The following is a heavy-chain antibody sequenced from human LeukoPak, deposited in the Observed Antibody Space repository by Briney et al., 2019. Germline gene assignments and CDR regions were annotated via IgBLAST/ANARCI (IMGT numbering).Heavy chain of an antibody. V-gene: IGHV1-69*13. CDR1: GGTFSSYA. Sequence: ASVKVSCKASGGTFSSYAISWVRQAPGQGLESMGGIIPIFGTANYAQKFQGRVTITADESTSTAYMELSSLRSEDTAVYYCARGGGIVVVPAARQPDDAFDIWGQGTMVTVSS. CDR3: ARGGGIVVVPAARQPDDAFDI. CDR2: IIPIFGTA. J-gene: IGHJ3*02. D-gene: IGHD2-2*01.